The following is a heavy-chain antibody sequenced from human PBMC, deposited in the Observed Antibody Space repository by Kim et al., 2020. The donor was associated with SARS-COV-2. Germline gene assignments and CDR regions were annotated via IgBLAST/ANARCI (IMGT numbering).Heavy chain of an antibody. V-gene: IGHV3-21*01. CDR3: ARDHWQQLVRRPNWFDP. CDR2: ISSSSSYI. Sequence: GGSLRLSCAASGFTFSSYSMNWVRQAPGKGLEWVSSISSSSSYIYYADSVKGRFTISRDNAKNSLYLQMNSLRAEDTAVYYCARDHWQQLVRRPNWFDPWGQGTLVTVSS. D-gene: IGHD6-13*01. J-gene: IGHJ5*02. CDR1: GFTFSSYS.